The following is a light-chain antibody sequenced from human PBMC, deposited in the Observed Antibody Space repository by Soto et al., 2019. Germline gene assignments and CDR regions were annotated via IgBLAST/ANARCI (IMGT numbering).Light chain of an antibody. V-gene: IGKV3-20*01. J-gene: IGKJ1*01. Sequence: EIVLTQSPGTLSLSPGERATLSCRASQSVSSNYLAWYQQKPGQAPRPLIYGASSRATGIPDRFSGRGAGRDITLTISRLESEDFAVYYCQQYGSSPWTFGQGTKVEIK. CDR2: GAS. CDR3: QQYGSSPWT. CDR1: QSVSSNY.